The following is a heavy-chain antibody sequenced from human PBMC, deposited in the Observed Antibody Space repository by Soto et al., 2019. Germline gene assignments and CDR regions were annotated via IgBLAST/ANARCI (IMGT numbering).Heavy chain of an antibody. V-gene: IGHV3-23*01. CDR3: VKDDRILGRRYFDL. Sequence: EEQLLESGGGLIQPGGSLRLACAASGFTFSSYAMTWVRQAPGKGLEWVSSISFSDGGTYYADSVKGRLTISRDNSKNTWFLHMNSLRVEDTAVYYCVKDDRILGRRYFDLWGRGTLVTVSS. D-gene: IGHD2-15*01. J-gene: IGHJ2*01. CDR2: ISFSDGGT. CDR1: GFTFSSYA.